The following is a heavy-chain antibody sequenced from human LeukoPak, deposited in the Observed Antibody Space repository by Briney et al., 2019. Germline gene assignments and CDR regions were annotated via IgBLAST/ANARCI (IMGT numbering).Heavy chain of an antibody. D-gene: IGHD3-22*01. V-gene: IGHV3-23*01. CDR2: ISGAGVNT. CDR3: AKARGADVGPPVHGWILPPDFDN. J-gene: IGHJ4*02. CDR1: GFTFRIYA. Sequence: PSGGSLRLSCAASGFTFRIYAMSWVRQAPGRGLEWVSGISGAGVNTYYADSVKGRFTISRDNSKNTLYLQMNSLRAEDTAKYYCAKARGADVGPPVHGWILPPDFDNWGQGTQVTVSS.